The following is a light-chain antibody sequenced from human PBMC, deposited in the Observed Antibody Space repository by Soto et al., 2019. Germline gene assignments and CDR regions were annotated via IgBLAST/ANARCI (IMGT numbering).Light chain of an antibody. V-gene: IGKV3-15*01. CDR1: QSVSSN. Sequence: EIVMTQSPATLSVSPGERATLSCRASQSVSSNLAWYQQKPGQAPRLLIYYASTRATGIPARFSASGSGTEFTLTISSLQSEDVAVYYCQQYNNWPGTFGQGTKVEIK. CDR3: QQYNNWPGT. CDR2: YAS. J-gene: IGKJ1*01.